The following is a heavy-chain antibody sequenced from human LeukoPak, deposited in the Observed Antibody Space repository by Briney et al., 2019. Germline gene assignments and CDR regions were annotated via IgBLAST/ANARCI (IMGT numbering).Heavy chain of an antibody. Sequence: PSQTLSLTCTVSGGSISSGDYYWSWIRQPPGKGLEWIGYIYYSGSTYYNPSLKSRVTISVDTSKNQFSLKLTSVTASDTAVYYCAVLAVAGFSDYWGQGTLVTVSS. CDR3: AVLAVAGFSDY. CDR1: GGSISSGDYY. D-gene: IGHD6-19*01. V-gene: IGHV4-30-4*08. J-gene: IGHJ4*02. CDR2: IYYSGST.